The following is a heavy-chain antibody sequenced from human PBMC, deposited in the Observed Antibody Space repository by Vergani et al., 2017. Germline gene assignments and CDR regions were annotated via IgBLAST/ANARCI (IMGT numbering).Heavy chain of an antibody. D-gene: IGHD2-15*01. CDR2: IHTSGST. V-gene: IGHV4-61*02. CDR3: ASGCCLGGSFYKPLFDY. J-gene: IGHJ4*02. CDR1: GGSINSHNYY. Sequence: QVQLQESGPGLVKPSQTLSLTCTVSGGSINSHNYYWSWIRQPAGKGLEWIGRIHTSGSTNYNPSLKSRVTMSEDTSKNQFSLNLTSVTAADTAVYFCASGCCLGGSFYKPLFDYWGQGVLVTVSS.